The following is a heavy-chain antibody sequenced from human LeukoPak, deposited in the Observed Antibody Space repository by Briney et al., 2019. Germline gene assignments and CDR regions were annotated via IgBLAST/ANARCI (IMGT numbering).Heavy chain of an antibody. CDR3: AKGGSLTTVTHFDY. D-gene: IGHD4-17*01. CDR1: GFTFSSYA. J-gene: IGHJ4*02. V-gene: IGHV3-23*01. Sequence: GGSLRLSCAASGFTFSSYAMSWVRQAPGKGLEWVSGIGDSGGSTYYADSVKGRFTISRDNSKNTLYLQMNSPRAEDTAVYYCAKGGSLTTVTHFDYWGQGTLVTVSS. CDR2: IGDSGGST.